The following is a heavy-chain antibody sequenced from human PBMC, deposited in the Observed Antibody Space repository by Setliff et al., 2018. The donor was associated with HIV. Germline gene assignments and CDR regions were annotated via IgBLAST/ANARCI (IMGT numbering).Heavy chain of an antibody. Sequence: SETLSLTCTVSGGSISSDTFYWSWIRQPAGKGLEWLGHIYTSGSTNYNPSLKSRVTISVDTSKNQVSMKLRSVTAAATAFYYCARDYFGSLDYWGQGTLVTVSS. CDR2: IYTSGST. CDR3: ARDYFGSLDY. J-gene: IGHJ4*02. D-gene: IGHD3-10*01. CDR1: GGSISSDTFY. V-gene: IGHV4-61*09.